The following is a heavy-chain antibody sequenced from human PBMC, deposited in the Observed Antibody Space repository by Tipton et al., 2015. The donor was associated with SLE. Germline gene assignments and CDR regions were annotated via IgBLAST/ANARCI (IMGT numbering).Heavy chain of an antibody. D-gene: IGHD3-10*01. CDR3: AGDSGEIAFDI. CDR2: IYYSGNT. CDR1: GGSISSGGYY. Sequence: LRLSCTVSGGSISSGGYYWTWIRQLPGKGLEWIGYIYYSGNTYYNPSLGSRLTISVDTSKDQFSLRLTSVTAADTAVYYCAGDSGEIAFDIWGQGTMVTVSS. V-gene: IGHV4-31*02. J-gene: IGHJ3*02.